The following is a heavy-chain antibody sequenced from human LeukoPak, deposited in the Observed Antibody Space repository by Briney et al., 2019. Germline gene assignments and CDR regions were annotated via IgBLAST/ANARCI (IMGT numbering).Heavy chain of an antibody. V-gene: IGHV3-53*01. CDR3: ARDKHYYDSSGYYYYFDY. CDR2: IYSGGST. Sequence: GGSLRLSCAASGFTVSSNYMSWVRQAPGKGLEWVSVIYSGGSTYYADSVKGRFTISRHNSKNTLYLQMNSLRAEDTAVYYCARDKHYYDSSGYYYYFDYWGQGTLVTVSS. D-gene: IGHD3-22*01. CDR1: GFTVSSNY. J-gene: IGHJ4*02.